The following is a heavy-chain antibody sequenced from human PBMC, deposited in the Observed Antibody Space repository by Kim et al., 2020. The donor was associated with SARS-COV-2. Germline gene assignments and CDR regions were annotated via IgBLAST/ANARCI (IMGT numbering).Heavy chain of an antibody. D-gene: IGHD5-18*01. CDR3: ARGGAMVTWLDY. CDR2: IYYSGST. Sequence: SETLSLTCTVSGGSVSSGSYYWSWIRQPPGKGLEWIGYIYYSGSTNYNPSLKSRVTISVDTSKNQFSLKLSSVTAADTAVYYCARGGAMVTWLDYWGQGT. J-gene: IGHJ4*02. V-gene: IGHV4-61*01. CDR1: GGSVSSGSYY.